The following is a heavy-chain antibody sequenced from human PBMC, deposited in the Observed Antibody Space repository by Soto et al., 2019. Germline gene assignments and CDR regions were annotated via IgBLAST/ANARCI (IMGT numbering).Heavy chain of an antibody. CDR3: ARGYFNSGPGYAL. V-gene: IGHV5-51*07. CDR1: GGRESSYW. Sequence: GGGGRESSYWRGSVHQTPGKGLEWMGIIFFRDSETKFSPSFQGQVTISVDKSLNTVYLQWSTLKASDSGVYYCARGYFNSGPGYALRGQGTPVPVSS. J-gene: IGHJ4*02. CDR2: IFFRDSET. D-gene: IGHD2-2*01.